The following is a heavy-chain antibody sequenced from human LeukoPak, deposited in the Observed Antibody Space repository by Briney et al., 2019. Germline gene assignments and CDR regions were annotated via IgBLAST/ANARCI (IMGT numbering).Heavy chain of an antibody. Sequence: PSQTLSLTCTVSGGSISSGSYYWSWIRQPAGKGLEWIGRIYTSGSTYYNPSLKSRVTISVDTSKNQFSLKLSSVTAADTAVYCCARPGGFRDAFDIWGQGTMVTVSS. CDR2: IYTSGST. CDR1: GGSISSGSYY. D-gene: IGHD3-10*01. CDR3: ARPGGFRDAFDI. J-gene: IGHJ3*02. V-gene: IGHV4-61*02.